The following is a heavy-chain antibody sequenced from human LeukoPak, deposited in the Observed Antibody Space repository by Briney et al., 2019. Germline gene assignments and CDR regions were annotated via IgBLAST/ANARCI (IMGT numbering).Heavy chain of an antibody. Sequence: GASVKVSCKASGYTFTGYYMHWVRQAPGQGLEWMGWINPNSGGTNYAQKFQGRVTMTRDTSISTAYMELSRLRSDDTAVYYCARDGDAYDFWSGYYRSYYGMDVWGQGTTVTVSS. D-gene: IGHD3-3*01. V-gene: IGHV1-2*02. CDR1: GYTFTGYY. J-gene: IGHJ6*02. CDR3: ARDGDAYDFWSGYYRSYYGMDV. CDR2: INPNSGGT.